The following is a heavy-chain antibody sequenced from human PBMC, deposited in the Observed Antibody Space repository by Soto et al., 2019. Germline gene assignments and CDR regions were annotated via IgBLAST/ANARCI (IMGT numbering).Heavy chain of an antibody. CDR3: ARVPSGVWNWFDP. CDR2: ISSSSSTI. CDR1: GFTFSSYS. V-gene: IGHV3-48*02. J-gene: IGHJ5*02. D-gene: IGHD2-8*01. Sequence: EVQLVESGGGLVQPGGSLRLSCAASGFTFSSYSKNWVRQAPGKGLEWVSYISSSSSTIYYADSVKGRFTISRDNAKNSLYLQMNSLRDEDTAVYYCARVPSGVWNWFDPWGQGTLVTVSS.